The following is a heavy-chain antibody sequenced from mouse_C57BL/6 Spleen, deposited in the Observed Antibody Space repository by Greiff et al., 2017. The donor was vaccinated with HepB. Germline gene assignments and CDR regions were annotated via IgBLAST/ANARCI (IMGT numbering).Heavy chain of an antibody. Sequence: EVQLQQSGPELVKPGASVKISCKASGYTFTDYYMNWVKQSHGKSLEWIGDINPNNGGTSYNQKFKGKATLTVDKSSSTAYMELRSLTSEDSAVYYCARGPLYYGSGLAYWGQGTLVTVSA. V-gene: IGHV1-26*01. CDR2: INPNNGGT. J-gene: IGHJ3*01. CDR3: ARGPLYYGSGLAY. D-gene: IGHD1-1*01. CDR1: GYTFTDYY.